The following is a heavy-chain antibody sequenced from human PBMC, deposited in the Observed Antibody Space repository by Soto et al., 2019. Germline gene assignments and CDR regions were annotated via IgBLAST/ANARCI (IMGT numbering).Heavy chain of an antibody. CDR2: ISYDGSSK. J-gene: IGHJ4*02. CDR3: AKDHGDIVVVVAAEGPFDY. CDR1: GFTFSSYG. V-gene: IGHV3-30*18. D-gene: IGHD2-15*01. Sequence: GGSLRLSCAASGFTFSSYGMHWVRQAPGKGLEWVAVISYDGSSKYYADSVKGRFTISRDNSKNTLYLQMNSLRAEDTAVYYCAKDHGDIVVVVAAEGPFDYWGQGTLVTVSS.